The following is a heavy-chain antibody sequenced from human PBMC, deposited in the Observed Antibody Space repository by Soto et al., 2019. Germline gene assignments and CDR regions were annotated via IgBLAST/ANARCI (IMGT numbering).Heavy chain of an antibody. CDR1: GGSISSGDYY. D-gene: IGHD3-3*01. J-gene: IGHJ5*02. CDR3: ARARSPTYYDFWSGYLVGSNWFDP. CDR2: IYYSGST. Sequence: PSETLSLTCTVSGGSISSGDYYWSWIRQPPGKGLEWIGYIYYSGSTYYNPSLKSRVTISVDTSKNQFSLKLSSVTAADTAVYYCARARSPTYYDFWSGYLVGSNWFDPWGQGTLVTVSS. V-gene: IGHV4-30-4*01.